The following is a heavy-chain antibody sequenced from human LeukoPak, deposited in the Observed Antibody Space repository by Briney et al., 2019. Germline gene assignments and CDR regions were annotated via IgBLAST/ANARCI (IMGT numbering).Heavy chain of an antibody. CDR3: ATSNFGL. V-gene: IGHV1-18*04. Sequence: ASVKVSCKTSGYTFTTYGITWVRQAPGQGLEWMGWINNYNGNTKYAQKVQGRVTLTTDTSTSTAYMELSRLRSDDTAMYYCATSNFGLWGRGTLVTVSS. CDR2: INNYNGNT. CDR1: GYTFTTYG. J-gene: IGHJ2*01.